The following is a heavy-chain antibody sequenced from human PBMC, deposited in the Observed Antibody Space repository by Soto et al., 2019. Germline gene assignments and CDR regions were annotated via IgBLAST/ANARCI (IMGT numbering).Heavy chain of an antibody. Sequence: QVHLVQSGVEVKKPGASVKVSCTAHGYNLREYGVSWLRQVPGQGFEWMGWISCDNVNRRSSQRFQDRLTMTTDTPTNTASTELRSLRSDATAVYFCGREGQQLSQEQYFQFNGVDVWGPGTSVTVS. CDR2: ISCDNVNR. CDR1: GYNLREYG. D-gene: IGHD6-13*01. CDR3: GREGQQLSQEQYFQFNGVDV. J-gene: IGHJ6*02. V-gene: IGHV1-18*01.